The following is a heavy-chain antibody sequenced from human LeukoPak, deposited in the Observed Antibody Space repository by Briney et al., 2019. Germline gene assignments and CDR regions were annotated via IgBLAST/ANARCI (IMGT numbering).Heavy chain of an antibody. D-gene: IGHD3-10*01. J-gene: IGHJ4*02. CDR3: AKDRGVRGVMEYYFDY. CDR2: IRYDGSKK. CDR1: GFIFSSYG. V-gene: IGHV3-30*02. Sequence: PGGSLRLSCAASGFIFSSYGMHWVRQAPGKGLGWVAFIRYDGSKKYYADSVKGRFTISRDNSKNTLYLQMNSLRAEDTAVYCCAKDRGVRGVMEYYFDYWGQGTLVTVSS.